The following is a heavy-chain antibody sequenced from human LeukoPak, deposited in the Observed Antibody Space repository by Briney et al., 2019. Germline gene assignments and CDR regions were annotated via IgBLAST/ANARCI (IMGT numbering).Heavy chain of an antibody. J-gene: IGHJ4*02. CDR1: GFTFTSYS. D-gene: IGHD1-26*01. CDR3: AKGGKWDVTTLDY. Sequence: GGSLRLSCAASGFTFTSYSMNWVRQAPGKGLEWVSTISGGGGSTYYADSVKGRFTISRDNSKNTLYLQVNSLKAEDTAAYYCAKGGKWDVTTLDYWGQGTLVTVSS. V-gene: IGHV3-23*01. CDR2: ISGGGGST.